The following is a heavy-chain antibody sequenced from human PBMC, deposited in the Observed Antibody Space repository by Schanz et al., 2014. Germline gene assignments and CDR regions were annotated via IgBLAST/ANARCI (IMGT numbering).Heavy chain of an antibody. Sequence: VQMVESGGGVVQPGRSLRLSCAASGFAFSVYGMHWVRQAPGKGLEWVSYISSSGTTIYYADSVKGRFTISRDNAKNSLFLQMNSLRAEDTAVYYCAKDPSHGDYDYYFDYWGQGTLVTVSS. J-gene: IGHJ4*02. CDR2: ISSSGTTI. CDR1: GFAFSVYG. CDR3: AKDPSHGDYDYYFDY. V-gene: IGHV3-48*01. D-gene: IGHD3-22*01.